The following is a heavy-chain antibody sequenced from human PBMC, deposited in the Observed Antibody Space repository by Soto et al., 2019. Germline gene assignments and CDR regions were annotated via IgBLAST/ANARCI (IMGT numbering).Heavy chain of an antibody. Sequence: SVKVSCKASGGTFSSYTISWVRQAPGQGLEWMGGIIPIFGTANYAQRFQGRVTITADESTSTAYMELSSLRSEDTAVYYCAVQVVTADGYYYYGMDVWGQGATVT. CDR1: GGTFSSYT. J-gene: IGHJ6*01. V-gene: IGHV1-69*13. D-gene: IGHD2-21*02. CDR3: AVQVVTADGYYYYGMDV. CDR2: IIPIFGTA.